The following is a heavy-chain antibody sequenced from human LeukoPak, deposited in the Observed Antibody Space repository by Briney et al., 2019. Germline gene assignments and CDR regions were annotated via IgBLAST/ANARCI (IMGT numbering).Heavy chain of an antibody. CDR1: GFTFSSYS. Sequence: PGGSLRLSCAASGFTFSSYSMNWVRQAPGKGLEWVSYISSSSSTIYYADSVKGRFTISRDNAKNSLYLQMNSLRDEDTAVYYCARGRRIAAAGRAYYFDYWGRGTLVTVSS. J-gene: IGHJ4*02. V-gene: IGHV3-48*02. CDR2: ISSSSSTI. CDR3: ARGRRIAAAGRAYYFDY. D-gene: IGHD6-13*01.